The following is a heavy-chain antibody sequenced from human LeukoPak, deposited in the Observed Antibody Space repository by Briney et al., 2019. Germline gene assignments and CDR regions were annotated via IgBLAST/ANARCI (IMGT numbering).Heavy chain of an antibody. D-gene: IGHD5-18*01. Sequence: GGSLRLSCAASGFTLSTYWMSWVRQAPGKGLEWVANIEQDGSEKYYVDSVKGRFTISRDNAKNSVYLQMNSLRAEDTAVYYCARGKLWTDYWGQGTLVTVSS. CDR2: IEQDGSEK. CDR3: ARGKLWTDY. V-gene: IGHV3-7*01. J-gene: IGHJ4*02. CDR1: GFTLSTYW.